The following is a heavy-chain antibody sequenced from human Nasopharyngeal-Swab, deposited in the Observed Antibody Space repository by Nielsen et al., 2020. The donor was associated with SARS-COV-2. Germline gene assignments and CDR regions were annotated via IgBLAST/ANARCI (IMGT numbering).Heavy chain of an antibody. V-gene: IGHV4-39*07. CDR2: IYHSGST. Sequence: WIRQPPGKGLEWIGSIYHSGSTYYNPSLKSRVTISVDRSKNQFSLKLSSVTAADTAVYYCARGGFGELLLGYWGQGTLVTVSS. CDR3: ARGGFGELLLGY. J-gene: IGHJ4*02. D-gene: IGHD3-10*01.